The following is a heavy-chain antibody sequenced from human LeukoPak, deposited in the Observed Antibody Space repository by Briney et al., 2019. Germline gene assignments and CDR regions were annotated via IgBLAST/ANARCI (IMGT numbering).Heavy chain of an antibody. CDR3: ARARRDGDITISSH. CDR1: GYTFTSYY. D-gene: IGHD3-3*01. V-gene: IGHV1-46*01. CDR2: INPSGGST. Sequence: ASVKVSCKASGYTFTSYYMHWVRQAPGQGLEWMGLINPSGGSTSYAQKFQGRVTMTRDMSTSTVYMELSSLRSEDTAMYYCARARRDGDITISSHWGQGTLVTVSS. J-gene: IGHJ4*02.